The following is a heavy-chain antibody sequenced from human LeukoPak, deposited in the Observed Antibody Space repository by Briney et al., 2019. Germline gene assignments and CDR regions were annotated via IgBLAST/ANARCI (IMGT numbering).Heavy chain of an antibody. D-gene: IGHD3-22*01. CDR2: ISAYNGNI. J-gene: IGHJ4*02. V-gene: IGHV1-18*01. CDR3: ARDVKSYYYDSSGYRWDY. Sequence: GASVKVSCKASGYTFASYGISWVRQAPGQGLEWVGWISAYNGNINYAQKLQGRVTMTTDTSTGTAYMQLRSLRSDDTAVYYCARDVKSYYYDSSGYRWDYWGQGTLVTVSS. CDR1: GYTFASYG.